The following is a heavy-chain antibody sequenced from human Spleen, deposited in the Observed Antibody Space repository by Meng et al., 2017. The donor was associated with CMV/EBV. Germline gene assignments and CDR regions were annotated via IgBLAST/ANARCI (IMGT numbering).Heavy chain of an antibody. V-gene: IGHV3-7*01. J-gene: IGHJ6*02. CDR3: ATHAMDV. Sequence: GESLKISCAASGFTFSSYWMNWVRRAPGKGLEWVANIRQDGSEKYYVDSVKGRFTISRDNANNSLYFQMNNLRAEDTAVYYCATHAMDVWGQGTTVTVSS. CDR2: IRQDGSEK. CDR1: GFTFSSYW.